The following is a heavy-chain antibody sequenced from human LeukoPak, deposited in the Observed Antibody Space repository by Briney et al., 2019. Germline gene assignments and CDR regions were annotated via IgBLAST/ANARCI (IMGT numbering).Heavy chain of an antibody. V-gene: IGHV1-46*01. J-gene: IGHJ4*02. CDR3: AGAVTNLGVAIPAH. CDR2: INPSGGNR. CDR1: GGSFSHYA. D-gene: IGHD3-3*01. Sequence: GASVKVSCKASGGSFSHYAISWVRQAPGQGPEWMGIINPSGGNRTYAQKFQGRVTMTGDMSTSTVYMELSSLRSEDTAVYYCAGAVTNLGVAIPAHWGQGTLVTVSS.